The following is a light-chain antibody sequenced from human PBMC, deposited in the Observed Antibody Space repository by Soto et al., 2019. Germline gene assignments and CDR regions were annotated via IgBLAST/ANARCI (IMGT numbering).Light chain of an antibody. CDR2: TNN. J-gene: IGLJ1*01. CDR1: NSNIGTNT. Sequence: QSVLTQPPSASGTPGQRVTISCSGSNSNIGTNTVNWYQQLPGTAPRLLIYTNNQRPSGVPQRFSGSKTGTSASLAIGGLQSEDGADYYCAAWDDSLGAYVFGT. CDR3: AAWDDSLGAYV. V-gene: IGLV1-44*01.